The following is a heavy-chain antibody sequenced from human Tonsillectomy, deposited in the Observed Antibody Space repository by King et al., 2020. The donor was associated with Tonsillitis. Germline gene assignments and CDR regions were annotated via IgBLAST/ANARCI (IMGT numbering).Heavy chain of an antibody. V-gene: IGHV1-46*01. CDR3: AKAVYDDDSGSYHNPPWFDP. CDR1: GYTFTNNY. Sequence: VQLEESGAEVKKPGASVKIACKASGYTFTNNYLHWVRQAPGQGLDWMGVINPSGGATNYAQKFQGRVTVTRDTSTSTVYMELSSLRSEDTAVYYCAKAVYDDDSGSYHNPPWFDPWGQGTLVTVSS. D-gene: IGHD3-10*01. CDR2: INPSGGAT. J-gene: IGHJ5*02.